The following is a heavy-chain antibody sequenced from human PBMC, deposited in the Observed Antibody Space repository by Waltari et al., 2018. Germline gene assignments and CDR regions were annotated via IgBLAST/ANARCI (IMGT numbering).Heavy chain of an antibody. CDR3: ARVLERSAYPDEYFNH. V-gene: IGHV3-74*01. J-gene: IGHJ1*01. D-gene: IGHD3-16*01. CDR1: GFTLSASW. Sequence: EVQLVESGGDLVQPGGSLRLSCVASGFTLSASWLYWVRQAPGKGLVWVSRINGAGSDTSYADSVKGRFTISRDNAKNTLFLQMNSLTAEDTAVYYCARVLERSAYPDEYFNHWGQGTLVSVSP. CDR2: INGAGSDT.